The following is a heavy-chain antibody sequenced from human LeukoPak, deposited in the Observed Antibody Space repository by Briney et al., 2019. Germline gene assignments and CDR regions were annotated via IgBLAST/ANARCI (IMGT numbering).Heavy chain of an antibody. D-gene: IGHD2-15*01. CDR1: GYTFTSYR. CDR3: ARDPPPVVVVADHGDY. CDR2: ISAYNGNT. J-gene: IGHJ4*02. V-gene: IGHV1-18*01. Sequence: ASVKVSCKASGYTFTSYRISWVRQAPGQGLEWMGWISAYNGNTNYAQKLQGRVTMTTDTSTSTAYMELRSLRSDDTAVYYCARDPPPVVVVADHGDYWGQGTLVTVSS.